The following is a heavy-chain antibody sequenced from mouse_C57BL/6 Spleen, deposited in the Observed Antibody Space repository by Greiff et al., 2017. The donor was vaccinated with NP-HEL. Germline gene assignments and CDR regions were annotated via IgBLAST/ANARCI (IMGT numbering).Heavy chain of an antibody. CDR2: IDPSDSYT. CDR3: ARPSYGSSYDWFAY. CDR1: GYTFTSYW. D-gene: IGHD1-1*01. J-gene: IGHJ3*01. V-gene: IGHV1-59*01. Sequence: HVQLQQPGAELVRPGTSVKLSCKASGYTFTSYWMHWVKQRPGQGLEWIGVIDPSDSYTNYNQKFKGKATLTVDTSSSTAYMQLSSLTSEDSAVYYCARPSYGSSYDWFAYWGQGTLVTVSA.